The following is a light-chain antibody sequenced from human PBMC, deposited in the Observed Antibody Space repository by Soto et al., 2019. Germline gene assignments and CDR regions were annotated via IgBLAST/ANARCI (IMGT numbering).Light chain of an antibody. Sequence: QSVLTQPPSVSAAPGQKVTISCSGSSSNIGKNYVSWYQQLPGTAPKLLIYDINKRPSGIPDRFSGSKSGTSATLGITGLQTGDEADYYCGTWDSSLSAGRVFGTGTKLTVL. CDR2: DIN. CDR3: GTWDSSLSAGRV. V-gene: IGLV1-51*01. J-gene: IGLJ1*01. CDR1: SSNIGKNY.